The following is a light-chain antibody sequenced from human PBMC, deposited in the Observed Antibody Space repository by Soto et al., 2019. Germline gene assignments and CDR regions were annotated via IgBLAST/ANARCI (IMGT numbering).Light chain of an antibody. Sequence: DIQMTQSPSTLSESVGDRVTITGRASQSISNWFAWYQQKPVKSPKLLIYRASVLESGVPSRFSVSGSGTEFTLTISSLQPDDFATYYCQQYNSYSPRLTFGGGTKVETK. CDR1: QSISNW. CDR3: QQYNSYSPRLT. CDR2: RAS. V-gene: IGKV1-5*03. J-gene: IGKJ4*01.